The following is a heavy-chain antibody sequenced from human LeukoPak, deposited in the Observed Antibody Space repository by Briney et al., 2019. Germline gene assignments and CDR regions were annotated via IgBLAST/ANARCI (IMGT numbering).Heavy chain of an antibody. CDR2: IYHSGST. Sequence: PSETLSLTCAVSGYSISSGYYWGWIRQPPGKGLEWVGSIYHSGSTYYNPSLKSRVTISVDTSKNQFSLKLSSVTAADTAVYYCARHYSGYGSGSYYNVPFDYWGQGTLVTVSS. D-gene: IGHD3-10*01. J-gene: IGHJ4*02. CDR1: GYSISSGYY. CDR3: ARHYSGYGSGSYYNVPFDY. V-gene: IGHV4-38-2*01.